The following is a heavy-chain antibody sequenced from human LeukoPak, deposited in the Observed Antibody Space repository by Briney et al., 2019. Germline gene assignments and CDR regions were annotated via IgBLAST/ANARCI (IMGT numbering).Heavy chain of an antibody. V-gene: IGHV5-51*01. CDR2: IYPGDSDT. J-gene: IGHJ5*02. CDR1: GYSFTSYW. CDR3: ARRAGTGGQSYGYPLVWWFDP. D-gene: IGHD5-18*01. Sequence: GESLKISCKGSGYSFTSYWIGWVRQVPGKGLEWMGIIYPGDSDTRYSPSFQGQVTISADKSISTAYLQWSSLKASDTAMHYCARRAGTGGQSYGYPLVWWFDPWGQGTLVTVSS.